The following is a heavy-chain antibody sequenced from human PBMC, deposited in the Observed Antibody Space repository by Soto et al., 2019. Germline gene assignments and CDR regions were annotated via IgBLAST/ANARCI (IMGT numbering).Heavy chain of an antibody. J-gene: IGHJ4*02. Sequence: QLQLQESGPGLVKPSETLSLTCTVSGGSISSSSYYWGWIRQPPGKGLEWIGGVYYSGSTYYNPSLKSRVTISVDTSKNQFSRKLSSVTAADTAVYYCARHQKETYYDFWSGYPLFDYWGQGTLVTVSS. CDR2: VYYSGST. D-gene: IGHD3-3*01. CDR1: GGSISSSSYY. CDR3: ARHQKETYYDFWSGYPLFDY. V-gene: IGHV4-39*01.